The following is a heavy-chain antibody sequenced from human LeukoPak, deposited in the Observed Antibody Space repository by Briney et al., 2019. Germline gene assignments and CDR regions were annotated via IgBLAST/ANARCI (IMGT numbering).Heavy chain of an antibody. CDR3: AKKGHSFGWRDSYYFDY. CDR1: GFTFSSYG. Sequence: PGGSLRLSCAASGFTFSSYGMHWVRQAPGKGLEWVAFTQYAGSNKHYADSVKGRFTISRDNSKNTLYLQMNSLRVEDTAVYYCAKKGHSFGWRDSYYFDYWGQGTLVTVSS. D-gene: IGHD6-19*01. V-gene: IGHV3-30*02. CDR2: TQYAGSNK. J-gene: IGHJ4*02.